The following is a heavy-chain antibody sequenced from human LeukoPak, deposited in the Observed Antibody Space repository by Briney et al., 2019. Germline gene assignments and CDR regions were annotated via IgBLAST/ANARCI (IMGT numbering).Heavy chain of an antibody. Sequence: PGGSLRLSCAASGFTFDDYGMHWVRQAPGKGLEWVSLISWDGGSTYYADSVKVRFTISRDNSKKSLYLQMNSLRDEDTALYYCAKDGGSGWYSQFDYWGQGTLVTVSS. V-gene: IGHV3-43D*03. CDR3: AKDGGSGWYSQFDY. CDR2: ISWDGGST. J-gene: IGHJ4*02. D-gene: IGHD6-19*01. CDR1: GFTFDDYG.